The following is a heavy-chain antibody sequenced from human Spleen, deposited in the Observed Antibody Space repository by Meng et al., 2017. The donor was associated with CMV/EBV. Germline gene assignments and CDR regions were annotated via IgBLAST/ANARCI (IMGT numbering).Heavy chain of an antibody. CDR2: IYSGGSST. Sequence: GESLKISCAASGFTFSSYAMRWVRQAPGKGLEWVSVIYSGGSSTYYADSVKGRFTISRDNSKNKVSLQMNSLRAEDTAVYYCARGVGHFGVVTDYWGQGTLVTVSS. D-gene: IGHD3-3*01. CDR1: GFTFSSYA. J-gene: IGHJ4*02. V-gene: IGHV3-23*03. CDR3: ARGVGHFGVVTDY.